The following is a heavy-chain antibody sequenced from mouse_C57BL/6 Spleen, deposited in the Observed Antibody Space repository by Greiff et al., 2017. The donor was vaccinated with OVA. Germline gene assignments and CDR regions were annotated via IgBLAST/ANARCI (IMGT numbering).Heavy chain of an antibody. J-gene: IGHJ2*01. D-gene: IGHD2-2*01. CDR1: GYTFTSYW. CDR2: IDPSDSYT. CDR3: ARSDGYDRGAFDY. V-gene: IGHV1-69*01. Sequence: QVHVKQPGAELVMPGASVKLSCKASGYTFTSYWMHWVKQRPGQGLEWIGEIDPSDSYTNYNQKFKGKSTLTVDKSSSTAYMQLSSLTSEDSAVYYCARSDGYDRGAFDYWGQGTTLTVSS.